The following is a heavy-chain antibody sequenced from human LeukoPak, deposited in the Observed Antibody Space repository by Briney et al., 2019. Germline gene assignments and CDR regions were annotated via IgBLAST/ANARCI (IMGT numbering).Heavy chain of an antibody. Sequence: PGGSLRLSCAASGFTFDDYGMSWVRQAPGKGLEWVSGINWNGGSTGYADSVKGRFTISRDNAKNSLYLQMNSLRAEDTALYYCARRMVATRNYYYYYMDVWGKGTTVTVSS. J-gene: IGHJ6*03. CDR3: ARRMVATRNYYYYYMDV. CDR1: GFTFDDYG. D-gene: IGHD2-15*01. CDR2: INWNGGST. V-gene: IGHV3-20*04.